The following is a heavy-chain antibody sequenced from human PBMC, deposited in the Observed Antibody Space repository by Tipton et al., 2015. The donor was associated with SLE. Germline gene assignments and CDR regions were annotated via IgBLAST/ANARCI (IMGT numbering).Heavy chain of an antibody. CDR1: GGSISSSSYY. Sequence: TLSLTCTVSGGSISSSSYYWGWIRQPPGKGLEWIGEINHSGSTNYNPSLKSRVTISVDTSKNQFSLKLSSVTAADTAVYYCATSPSSGRGYWGQGTLVTVSS. D-gene: IGHD1-26*01. V-gene: IGHV4-39*07. J-gene: IGHJ4*02. CDR2: INHSGST. CDR3: ATSPSSGRGY.